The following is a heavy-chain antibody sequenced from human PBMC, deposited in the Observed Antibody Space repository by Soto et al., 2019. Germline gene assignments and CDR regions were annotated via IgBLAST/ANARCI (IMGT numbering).Heavy chain of an antibody. CDR3: ARDRSGSYEKIGMDV. J-gene: IGHJ6*02. V-gene: IGHV1-18*01. D-gene: IGHD1-26*01. CDR2: ISAYNGNT. CDR1: GYTFTSYG. Sequence: ASVKVSCKASGYTFTSYGISWVRQAPGQGLEWMGWISAYNGNTNYAQKHQGRVTMTTDTSTSTAYMELRSLRSDDTAVYYCARDRSGSYEKIGMDVWGQGTTVTVSS.